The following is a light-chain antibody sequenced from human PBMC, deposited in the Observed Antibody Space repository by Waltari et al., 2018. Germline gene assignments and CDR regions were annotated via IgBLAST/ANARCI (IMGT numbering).Light chain of an antibody. CDR1: TSNLGNNY. CDR2: KNN. V-gene: IGLV1-47*01. Sequence: QSVLTQPPSASATPGQRVTISCTGSTSNLGNNYVYWYQHLPGTSPNLLIYKNNQRPSGVPDRFPVSQSGTSASLAISGLRSEDEADYYCAAWDDSLSGVSFGGVTKLTVL. CDR3: AAWDDSLSGVS. J-gene: IGLJ2*01.